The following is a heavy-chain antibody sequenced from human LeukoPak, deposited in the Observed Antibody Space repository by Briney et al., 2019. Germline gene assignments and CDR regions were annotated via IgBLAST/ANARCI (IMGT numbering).Heavy chain of an antibody. J-gene: IGHJ5*02. Sequence: GASVKVSCMASGYTFTSYDINWVREALGQGLEWMGWMNANSGNTGYAQKFQGRVTMTRNTSISTAYMELSSLRSEDTAVYYCAREGGYGWFDPWGQGTLVTVSS. CDR1: GYTFTSYD. CDR2: MNANSGNT. CDR3: AREGGYGWFDP. V-gene: IGHV1-8*01. D-gene: IGHD2-15*01.